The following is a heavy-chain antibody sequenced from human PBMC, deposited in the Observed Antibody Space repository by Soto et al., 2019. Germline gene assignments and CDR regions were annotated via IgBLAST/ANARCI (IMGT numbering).Heavy chain of an antibody. Sequence: QVQLMQSGAEVKKPGASVKVSCKASGYTFTDYQIHWVRQAPGQGLEWMGWINPNSGDTNFAEKFQGWVTMTRDVSISTAYLELGSLKSGDTAVYYCATQNSDYGSGTHSYWGQGTLVTVSS. V-gene: IGHV1-2*04. CDR2: INPNSGDT. D-gene: IGHD3-10*01. CDR3: ATQNSDYGSGTHSY. CDR1: GYTFTDYQ. J-gene: IGHJ4*02.